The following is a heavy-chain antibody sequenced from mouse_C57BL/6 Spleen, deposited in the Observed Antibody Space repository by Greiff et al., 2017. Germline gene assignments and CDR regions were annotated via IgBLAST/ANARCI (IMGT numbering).Heavy chain of an antibody. J-gene: IGHJ4*01. CDR2: IYSRDGST. V-gene: IGHV1-78*01. CDR1: GYTFTDHT. D-gene: IGHD1-1*01. CDR3: ARHGSSDDYAMDY. Sequence: VQLQESDAELVKPGASVKISCKVSGYTFTDHTIHWMKQRPEQGLEWIGYIYSRDGSTKYNEKFKGKATLTADKSSSTAYMQLNSLTSKDSAVYFCARHGSSDDYAMDYWGQGTSVTVSS.